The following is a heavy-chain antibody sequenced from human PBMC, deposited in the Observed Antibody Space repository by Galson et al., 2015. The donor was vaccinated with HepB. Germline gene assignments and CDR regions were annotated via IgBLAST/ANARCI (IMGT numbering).Heavy chain of an antibody. Sequence: QSGAEVKKPGESLKISCKGSGYSFTSYWIGWVRQMPGKGLEWMGIIYPGDSDTRYSPSFQGQVTISADKSISTAYLQWSSLKASDTAMYYCARQVGCSGGSCYPIDYWGQGTLVTVSS. CDR2: IYPGDSDT. J-gene: IGHJ4*02. D-gene: IGHD2-15*01. CDR3: ARQVGCSGGSCYPIDY. V-gene: IGHV5-51*01. CDR1: GYSFTSYW.